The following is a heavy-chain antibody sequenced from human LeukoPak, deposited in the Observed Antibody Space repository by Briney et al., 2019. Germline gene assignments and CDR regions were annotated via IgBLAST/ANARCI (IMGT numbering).Heavy chain of an antibody. CDR3: ARGGIDIVTVPVSNWFDP. CDR1: AYTFINYG. Sequence: GASVKVSCKAAAYTFINYGITWVRQAPGQGLEWMGWSSPYNGKTNYAQKLQGRVTMTTDTSTNTAYMELRSLRSDDTAVYYCARGGIDIVTVPVSNWFDPWGQGTLVTVSS. CDR2: SSPYNGKT. J-gene: IGHJ5*02. D-gene: IGHD2/OR15-2a*01. V-gene: IGHV1-18*01.